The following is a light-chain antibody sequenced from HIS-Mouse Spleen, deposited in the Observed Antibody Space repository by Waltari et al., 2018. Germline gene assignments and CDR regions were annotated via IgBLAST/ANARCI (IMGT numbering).Light chain of an antibody. CDR2: WAS. CDR1: QSVVYSSNNKNY. J-gene: IGKJ1*01. V-gene: IGKV4-1*01. CDR3: QQYYSTPPWT. Sequence: DIVMTQSPDSLAVSLGERATINCKSSQSVVYSSNNKNYLAWYQQKPGQPPKLLIYWASTREAGVPDRFSGSGSGTDFTLTISSLQAEDVAVYYCQQYYSTPPWTFGQGTKVESK.